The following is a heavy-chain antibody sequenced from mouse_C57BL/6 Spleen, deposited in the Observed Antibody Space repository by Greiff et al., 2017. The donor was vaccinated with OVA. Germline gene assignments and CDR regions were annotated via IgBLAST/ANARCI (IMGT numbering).Heavy chain of an antibody. CDR3: ARSHYDYDEVDY. J-gene: IGHJ2*01. CDR1: GYTFTSYW. D-gene: IGHD2-4*01. CDR2: INPSNGGT. V-gene: IGHV1-53*01. Sequence: VQLQQPGTELVKPGASVKLSCKASGYTFTSYWMHWVKQRPGKSLEWIGNINPSNGGTNYNEKFKSKATLTVDKSSSTAYMQLSSLTSADAAVYYCARSHYDYDEVDYWGQGTTLTVSS.